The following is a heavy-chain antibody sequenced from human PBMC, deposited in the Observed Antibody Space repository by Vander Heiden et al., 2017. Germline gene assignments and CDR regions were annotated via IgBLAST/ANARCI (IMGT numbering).Heavy chain of an antibody. V-gene: IGHV5-51*01. CDR1: GYSFTTYW. J-gene: IGHJ4*02. D-gene: IGHD2-8*01. Sequence: EVQLVQSGAEVKKPGESLKISCKGSGYSFTTYWIGWVRQMPGKGLEWKGKMYPGDSDTRYSPSFEGQVTMSADKSSSTAYLQWSSLKASDTAIYYCVRRTGYCNNGVCYFDYWGQGTLGTVSS. CDR3: VRRTGYCNNGVCYFDY. CDR2: MYPGDSDT.